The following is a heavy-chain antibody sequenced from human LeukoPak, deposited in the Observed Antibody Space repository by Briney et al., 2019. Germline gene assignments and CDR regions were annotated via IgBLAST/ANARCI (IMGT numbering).Heavy chain of an antibody. CDR2: IYTSGST. D-gene: IGHD3-22*01. Sequence: SETLSLTCTVSGGSISSYYWSWIRQPAGKGLEWIGRIYTSGSTNYNPSLKSRVTISVDTSKNQFSLKLSSVTAADTAVYYCARDRGYYDRPAFDIWGQGTMVTVSS. CDR3: ARDRGYYDRPAFDI. CDR1: GGSISSYY. J-gene: IGHJ3*02. V-gene: IGHV4-4*07.